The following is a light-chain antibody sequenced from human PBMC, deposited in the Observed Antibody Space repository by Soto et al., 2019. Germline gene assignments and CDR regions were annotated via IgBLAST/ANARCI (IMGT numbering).Light chain of an antibody. J-gene: IGKJ2*01. CDR3: QQYGSSPYT. CDR2: GAS. V-gene: IGKV3-20*01. Sequence: EIVLTQSPGTLSLSPGERATLSCRASQSVSSSYLAWYQQKPGQAPRLLIYGASSRATGIPDXYSGSGSATDFTLTISRLEPEDFAVYYFQQYGSSPYTFGQGTKLEIK. CDR1: QSVSSSY.